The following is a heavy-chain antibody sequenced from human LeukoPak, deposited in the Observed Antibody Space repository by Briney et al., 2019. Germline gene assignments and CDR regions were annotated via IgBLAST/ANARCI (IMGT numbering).Heavy chain of an antibody. Sequence: TSETLSLTCAVSGGSISSSNWWSWVRQPPGKGLEWIGEIYHSGSTNYNPSLKSRVTISVDKSKNQFSPKLSSVTAADTAVYYCARDPYDTTFHDAFDIWGQGTMVTVSS. CDR3: ARDPYDTTFHDAFDI. J-gene: IGHJ3*02. D-gene: IGHD3-9*01. V-gene: IGHV4-4*02. CDR1: GGSISSSNW. CDR2: IYHSGST.